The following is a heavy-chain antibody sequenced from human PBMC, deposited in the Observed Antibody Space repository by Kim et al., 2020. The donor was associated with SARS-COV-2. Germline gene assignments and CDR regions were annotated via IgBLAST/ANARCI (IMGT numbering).Heavy chain of an antibody. D-gene: IGHD3-9*01. V-gene: IGHV3-7*01. Sequence: GGSLRLSCAASGFTFSSYWMSWVRQAPGKGLEWVANIKQDGSEKYYVDSVKGRFTISRDNAKNSLYLQMNSLRAEDTAVYYCAREGYDILTGYSGGMDVWGQGTTVTVSS. J-gene: IGHJ6*02. CDR1: GFTFSSYW. CDR2: IKQDGSEK. CDR3: AREGYDILTGYSGGMDV.